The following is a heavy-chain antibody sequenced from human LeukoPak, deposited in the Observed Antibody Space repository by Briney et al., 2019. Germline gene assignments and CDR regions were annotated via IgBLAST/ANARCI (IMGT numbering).Heavy chain of an antibody. V-gene: IGHV3-30*02. CDR1: GFTFSSYD. CDR2: IRYDGSNE. CDR3: AKTLYCSGGSCPTFDP. J-gene: IGHJ5*02. D-gene: IGHD2-15*01. Sequence: GGSLRLSCAASGFTFSSYDMHWVRQAPGKGPEWVAIIRYDGSNENYADSVKGRFTISRDNSKKTLYLQMNSLRAEDTAVYYCAKTLYCSGGSCPTFDPWGQGTLVTVSS.